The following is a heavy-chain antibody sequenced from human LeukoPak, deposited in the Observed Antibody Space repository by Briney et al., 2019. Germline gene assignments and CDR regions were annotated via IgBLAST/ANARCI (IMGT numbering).Heavy chain of an antibody. D-gene: IGHD1-26*01. CDR3: TRGDLVGVTGRAYQH. J-gene: IGHJ1*01. CDR2: IKQDGSEK. CDR1: GFTLSSYW. V-gene: IGHV3-7*01. Sequence: GGSLRLSCAASGFTLSSYWMSWVRQAPGKGLEWVANIKQDGSEKYYMDSVKGRFTISRDNAKNSLYLQMNSLRAEDTAVYYCTRGDLVGVTGRAYQHWGQGTLATVSS.